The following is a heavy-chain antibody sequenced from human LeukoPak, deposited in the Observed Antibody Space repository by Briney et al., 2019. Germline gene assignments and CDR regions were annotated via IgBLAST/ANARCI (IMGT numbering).Heavy chain of an antibody. Sequence: GGSLRLSCAASGFTFSNYWMHWVRQAPGKGLEWVSRLKTDGQKTSYADSVKGRFTISRDNAKNTLYLQMNSLRVEDTAVYYCARDHPGSNSLDYWGQGTLVTVSS. J-gene: IGHJ4*02. V-gene: IGHV3-74*01. CDR1: GFTFSNYW. CDR2: LKTDGQKT. CDR3: ARDHPGSNSLDY. D-gene: IGHD4-11*01.